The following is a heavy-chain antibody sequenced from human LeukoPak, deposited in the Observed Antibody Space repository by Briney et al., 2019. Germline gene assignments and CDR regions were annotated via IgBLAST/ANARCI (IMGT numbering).Heavy chain of an antibody. D-gene: IGHD2-15*01. CDR2: TNSDETTI. CDR3: IRALSGTDDY. J-gene: IGHJ4*02. Sequence: GGSLRLSCAASGFTFSSYSMNWVRQAPGKGLEWVSHTNSDETTINYADSVKGRFTISRDNVKHTVYLQMNSLRADDTAVYYCIRALSGTDDYWGQGTLVTVSS. CDR1: GFTFSSYS. V-gene: IGHV3-74*01.